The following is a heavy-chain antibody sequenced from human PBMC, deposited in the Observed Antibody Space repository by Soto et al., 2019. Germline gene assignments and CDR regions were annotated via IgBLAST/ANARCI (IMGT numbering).Heavy chain of an antibody. Sequence: QVQLVQSGTEVKKPGASVRVSCKASGYTFTTYGFNWVRQAPGQGLEWMGWISADTGNTNYAQKFQGRVTMTTETSTTTAYMELRSLRSDDTAVYYCARDGPRFLEWTLSWFDPWGQGTLVTVSS. V-gene: IGHV1-18*01. CDR1: GYTFTTYG. CDR2: ISADTGNT. D-gene: IGHD3-3*01. CDR3: ARDGPRFLEWTLSWFDP. J-gene: IGHJ5*02.